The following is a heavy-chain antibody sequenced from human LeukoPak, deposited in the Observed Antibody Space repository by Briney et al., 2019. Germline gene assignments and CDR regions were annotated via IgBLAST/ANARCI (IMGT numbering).Heavy chain of an antibody. V-gene: IGHV3-33*01. CDR2: IWHDGSHK. J-gene: IGHJ6*04. Sequence: PGTSLRLSCAASGFAFNTYAMHWVRQAPGKGLEWVTLIWHDGSHKFYIDSVRGRFTISRDNSKNTVYLQMNGLRAEDTAVYYCARDLGYSYGTPYFYYGMDVWGKGTTVTVSS. CDR1: GFAFNTYA. D-gene: IGHD5-18*01. CDR3: ARDLGYSYGTPYFYYGMDV.